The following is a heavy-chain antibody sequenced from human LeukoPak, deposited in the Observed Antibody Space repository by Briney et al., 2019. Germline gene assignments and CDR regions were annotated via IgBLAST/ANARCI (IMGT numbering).Heavy chain of an antibody. CDR3: ARTSRETGSLDY. Sequence: SETLSLTCAVSGGSISSGDYYWSWIRQPPGKGLEWIGYIYYSGSTNYNPSLKSRVTISVDTSKNQFSLKLSSVTAADTAVYYCARTSRETGSLDYWGQGTLVTVSS. CDR1: GGSISSGDYY. D-gene: IGHD3-10*01. CDR2: IYYSGST. V-gene: IGHV4-61*08. J-gene: IGHJ4*02.